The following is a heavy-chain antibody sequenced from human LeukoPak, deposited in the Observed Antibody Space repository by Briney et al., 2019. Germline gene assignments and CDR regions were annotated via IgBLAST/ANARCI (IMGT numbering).Heavy chain of an antibody. V-gene: IGHV3-30*02. J-gene: IGHJ6*03. Sequence: GGSLRLSCAASGFTFSSYGMHWVRQAPGKGLEWVAFIRYDGSNKYYADSVKGRFTISRDNSKNTLYLQMNSLRAEDTAVYYCAKDAPETLWFGELVDYYYMDVWGKGTTVTISS. CDR3: AKDAPETLWFGELVDYYYMDV. CDR1: GFTFSSYG. D-gene: IGHD3-10*01. CDR2: IRYDGSNK.